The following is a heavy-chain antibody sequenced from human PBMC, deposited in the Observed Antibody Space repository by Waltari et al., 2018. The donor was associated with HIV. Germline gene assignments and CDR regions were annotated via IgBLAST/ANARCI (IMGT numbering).Heavy chain of an antibody. D-gene: IGHD4-17*01. J-gene: IGHJ5*02. CDR2: IDWDDDK. CDR3: ARMYGDYSWFDP. Sequence: QVTLKESGPALVKPTQTLTLTCTFSGFSLSTSGMRVSWIRQPPGKALEWLARIDWDDDKFYSTSLKTRITISKDTSKNQVVLTMTNMDPVDTATYYCARMYGDYSWFDPWGQGTLVTVSS. CDR1: GFSLSTSGMR. V-gene: IGHV2-70*04.